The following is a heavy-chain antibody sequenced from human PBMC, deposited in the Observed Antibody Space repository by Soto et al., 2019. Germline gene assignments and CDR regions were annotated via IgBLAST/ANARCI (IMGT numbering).Heavy chain of an antibody. V-gene: IGHV4-61*01. CDR2: INHSGST. CDR3: ARLRTGTRMDV. D-gene: IGHD1-1*01. J-gene: IGHJ6*04. CDR1: GCSVSSCCYY. Sequence: SETLSLTCTFSGCSVSSCCYYWSWIRQPPGKGLEWIGEINHSGSTNYNPSLKSRVTISVDTSKNQFSLKLSSVTAADTAVYYCARLRTGTRMDVWGKGTTVTVSS.